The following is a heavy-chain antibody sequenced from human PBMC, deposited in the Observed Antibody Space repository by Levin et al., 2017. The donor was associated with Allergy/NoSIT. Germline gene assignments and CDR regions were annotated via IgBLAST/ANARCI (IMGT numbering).Heavy chain of an antibody. D-gene: IGHD3-22*01. CDR2: IYHSGST. Sequence: SQTLSLPCVVSGGSIRSSNWWSWVRQPPGKGLEWIGEIYHSGSTNYNPSLKSRVTISVDKSKNQFSLNLSSVTAADTAVYYCACLYNDTSGYYLKGDFDYWGQGTLVTVSS. J-gene: IGHJ4*02. CDR1: GGSIRSSNW. V-gene: IGHV4-4*02. CDR3: ACLYNDTSGYYLKGDFDY.